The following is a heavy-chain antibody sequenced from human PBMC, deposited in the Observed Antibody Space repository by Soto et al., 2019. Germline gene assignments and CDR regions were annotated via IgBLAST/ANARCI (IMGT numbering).Heavy chain of an antibody. CDR1: GYTFTGYY. CDR2: INPNSGGT. D-gene: IGHD3-3*01. V-gene: IGHV1-2*02. CDR3: ARPGEPRGSVGTERQSDYDFWSDTYYYGMDV. Sequence: ASVKVSCKASGYTFTGYYMHWVRQAPGQGLEWMGWINPNSGGTNYAQKFQGRVTMTRDTSISTAYMELSRLRSDDTAVYYCARPGEPRGSVGTERQSDYDFWSDTYYYGMDVWGQGTTVTVSS. J-gene: IGHJ6*02.